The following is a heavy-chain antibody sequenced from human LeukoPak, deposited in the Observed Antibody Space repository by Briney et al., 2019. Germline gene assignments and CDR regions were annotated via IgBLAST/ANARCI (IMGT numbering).Heavy chain of an antibody. Sequence: PGGSLRLSCAASGFTFSSYSMNWVRQAPGKGLEWVSSISSSSSYIYYADSVKGRFTISRDNAKNSLYLQMNSLRAEDTAVYYCARAALYYQGDFDPWGQGTLVTVSS. V-gene: IGHV3-21*01. J-gene: IGHJ5*02. CDR1: GFTFSSYS. CDR2: ISSSSSYI. D-gene: IGHD2-2*02. CDR3: ARAALYYQGDFDP.